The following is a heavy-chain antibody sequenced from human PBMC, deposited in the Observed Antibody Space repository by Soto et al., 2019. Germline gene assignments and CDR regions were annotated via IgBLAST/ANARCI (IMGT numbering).Heavy chain of an antibody. CDR3: ARDFATEAY. V-gene: IGHV3-74*01. CDR1: GFSISKYW. D-gene: IGHD2-15*01. Sequence: PGGSLRLSCEASGFSISKYWMHWVRQVPGTGPLWVSRINAEGTSTAYADSVRGRFTISRDNAKNTMYLQMNSLRVEDTALYYCARDFATEAYWGQGTLVTVSS. J-gene: IGHJ4*02. CDR2: INAEGTST.